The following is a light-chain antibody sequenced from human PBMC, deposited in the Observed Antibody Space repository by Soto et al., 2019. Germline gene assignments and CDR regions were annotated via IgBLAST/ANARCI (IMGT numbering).Light chain of an antibody. J-gene: IGKJ1*01. Sequence: DIQMTQSPSILSASVGDRVTITCRASQSISSWLAWYQQKPGKAPKLLIYDASSLESGVPSRFSGIGSGTEFTLTITCLQPDDFATYYCQQYDSYAWTFGQGTKVEIK. V-gene: IGKV1-5*01. CDR2: DAS. CDR1: QSISSW. CDR3: QQYDSYAWT.